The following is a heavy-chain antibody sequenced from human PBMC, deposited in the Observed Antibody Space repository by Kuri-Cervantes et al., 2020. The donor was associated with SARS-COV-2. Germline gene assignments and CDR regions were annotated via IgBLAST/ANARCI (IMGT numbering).Heavy chain of an antibody. CDR3: ARDLGLYSGSYTEWFDP. J-gene: IGHJ5*02. CDR2: IYYSGST. V-gene: IGHV4-34*11. CDR1: GGSFSGYY. D-gene: IGHD1-26*01. Sequence: GSLRLSCAVYGGSFSGYYWSWIRQPPGKGLEWIGSIYYSGSTNYNPSLKSRVTISVDMSKNQFSLKLSSVTAADTAVYYCARDLGLYSGSYTEWFDPWGQGTLVTVSS.